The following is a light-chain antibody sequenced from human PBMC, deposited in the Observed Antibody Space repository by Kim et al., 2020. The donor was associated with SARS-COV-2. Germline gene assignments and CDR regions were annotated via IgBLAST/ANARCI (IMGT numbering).Light chain of an antibody. Sequence: DIQMTQSPPALSASVGDRVTITCRASQGIRNYLAWYQQKAGQVPKLLIYAGSALQAGVPSRFSGSGSGTDFTLTISSLQAEDVATYYCQKYNCAPFTFGPGTKVDIK. J-gene: IGKJ3*01. CDR2: AGS. CDR3: QKYNCAPFT. CDR1: QGIRNY. V-gene: IGKV1-27*01.